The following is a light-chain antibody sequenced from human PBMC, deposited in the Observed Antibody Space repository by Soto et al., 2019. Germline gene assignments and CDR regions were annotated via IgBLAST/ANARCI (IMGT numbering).Light chain of an antibody. CDR1: SSDVGGYNY. J-gene: IGLJ2*01. Sequence: QSALTQPPSASGSPGQSVTISCTGTSSDVGGYNYVSWYQQHPGKAPKLMIYEASKRPSGVPDRFSGSKSGNTASLTVSGLQAEDEADYYCSSYAGSNNLGVFGGGTKLPVL. CDR2: EAS. CDR3: SSYAGSNNLGV. V-gene: IGLV2-8*01.